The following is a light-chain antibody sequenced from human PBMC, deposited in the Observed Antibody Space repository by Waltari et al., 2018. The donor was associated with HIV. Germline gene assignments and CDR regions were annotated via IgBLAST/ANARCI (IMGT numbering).Light chain of an antibody. J-gene: IGKJ5*01. V-gene: IGKV4-1*01. CDR1: QTVLYSSNNKHA. CDR2: WAS. Sequence: DIVMTQSPDSLAVSLGERATINCKSSQTVLYSSNNKHALAWYQQKAGQPPKLLIYWASTRVSGVPDRFSGSGSGTDFTLTISSLQAEDVAVYYCQQYYTTPPITFGQGTRLDIK. CDR3: QQYYTTPPIT.